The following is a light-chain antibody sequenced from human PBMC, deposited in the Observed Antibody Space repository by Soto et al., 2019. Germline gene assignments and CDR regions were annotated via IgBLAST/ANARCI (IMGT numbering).Light chain of an antibody. J-gene: IGKJ1*01. Sequence: EIVLTQSPGTLSLSPGERATLSCRASQTITSNNLAWYQQKPGQPPRLLIYGASSRATGIPDRFSGSGSGTDFTLTISRLEPEDFAVYFCQQYSAPSWTFGQGTKVEI. CDR2: GAS. V-gene: IGKV3-20*01. CDR1: QTITSNN. CDR3: QQYSAPSWT.